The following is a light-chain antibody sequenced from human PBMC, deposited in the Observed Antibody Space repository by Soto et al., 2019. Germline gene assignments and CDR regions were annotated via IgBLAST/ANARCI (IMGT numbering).Light chain of an antibody. CDR3: QQYDNLPPWT. CDR1: QTVRNNY. J-gene: IGKJ1*01. CDR2: DAS. V-gene: IGKV3-20*01. Sequence: EFVLTQSPGTLSLSPGERATLSCRASQTVRNNYLAWYQQKPGQAPRLLIYDASSRATGIPDRFRGSGSGTEFTLTITNLQSEDFAVYYCQQYDNLPPWTFGQGTKVDI.